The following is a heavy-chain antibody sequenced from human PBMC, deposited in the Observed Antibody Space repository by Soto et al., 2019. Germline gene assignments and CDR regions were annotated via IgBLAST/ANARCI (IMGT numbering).Heavy chain of an antibody. CDR3: ARGQRFSDWFDP. CDR1: GGAISTYY. V-gene: IGHV4-4*07. Sequence: ASETLSLTCTVSGGAISTYYWTWTRQPAGKGLEWIGRIYSSGSTKYNPSLQSRVTMSLDTSNNQFSLRLTSVTAADTAVYYCARGQRFSDWFDPWGQGTLVTVSS. J-gene: IGHJ5*02. CDR2: IYSSGST. D-gene: IGHD3-3*01.